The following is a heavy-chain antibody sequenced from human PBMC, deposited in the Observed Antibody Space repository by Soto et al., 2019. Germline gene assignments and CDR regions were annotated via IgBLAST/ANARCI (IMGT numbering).Heavy chain of an antibody. V-gene: IGHV4-39*01. CDR1: GGSISSSSYY. CDR3: ASPPVEDSGYDIYYYGMDV. CDR2: IYYSGST. J-gene: IGHJ6*02. Sequence: SETLSLTCTVSGGSISSSSYYWGWIRQPPGRGLEWIGSIYYSGSTYYNPSLKSRVTISVDTSKNQFSLKLSSVTAADTAVYYCASPPVEDSGYDIYYYGMDVWGQGTTVTVSS. D-gene: IGHD5-12*01.